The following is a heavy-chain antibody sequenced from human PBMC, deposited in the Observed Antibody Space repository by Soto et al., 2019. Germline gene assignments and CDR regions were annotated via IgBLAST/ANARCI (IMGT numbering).Heavy chain of an antibody. V-gene: IGHV1-69*13. CDR2: IIPIFGTA. J-gene: IGHJ6*02. CDR3: ARDIVVVVAATVWYYGMDV. CDR1: GGTFSSYA. Sequence: SVKVSCKASGGTFSSYAISWVRQAPGQGLEWMGRIIPIFGTANYVQKFQGRVTITADESTSTAYMELSSLRSEDTAVYYCARDIVVVVAATVWYYGMDVWGQGTTVTVSS. D-gene: IGHD2-15*01.